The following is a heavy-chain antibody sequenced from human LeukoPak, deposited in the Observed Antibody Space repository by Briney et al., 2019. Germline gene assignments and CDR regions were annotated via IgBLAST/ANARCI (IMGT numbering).Heavy chain of an antibody. Sequence: GGSLRLSCAASGFTFSSYAMSWVRQAPGKGLEWVSAISASGYSTYYADSVKGRFTISRDNSKKTLYLQMNSLRAEDTAMYYCARLDSPFDYWGQGTLVTVSS. J-gene: IGHJ4*02. CDR1: GFTFSSYA. D-gene: IGHD5-18*01. V-gene: IGHV3-23*01. CDR2: ISASGYST. CDR3: ARLDSPFDY.